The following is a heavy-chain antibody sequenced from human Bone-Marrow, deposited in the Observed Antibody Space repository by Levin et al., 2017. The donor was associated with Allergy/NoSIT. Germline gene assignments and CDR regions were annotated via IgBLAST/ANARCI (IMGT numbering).Heavy chain of an antibody. D-gene: IGHD4-17*01. Sequence: ASVKVSCAASGFTFSSYAMSWVRQAPGKGLEWVSAISGSGGSTYYADSVKGRFTISRDNSKNTLYLQMNSLRAEDTAVYYCAKLTVTTVYYFDYWGQGTLVTVSS. CDR2: ISGSGGST. J-gene: IGHJ4*02. CDR3: AKLTVTTVYYFDY. V-gene: IGHV3-23*01. CDR1: GFTFSSYA.